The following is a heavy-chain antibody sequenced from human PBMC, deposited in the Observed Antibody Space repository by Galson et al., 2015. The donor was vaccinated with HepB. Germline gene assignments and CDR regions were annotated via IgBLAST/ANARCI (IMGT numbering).Heavy chain of an antibody. CDR2: ISSSSSYI. CDR1: GFTFSSYS. Sequence: SLRLSCAASGFTFSSYSMNWVRQAPGKGLEWVSSISSSSSYIYYADSVKGRFTISRDNAKNSLYLQMNSLRAEDTAVYYCARDSSPKYYDYIWGRLPYFDYWGQGTLVTVSS. V-gene: IGHV3-21*01. D-gene: IGHD3-16*01. J-gene: IGHJ4*02. CDR3: ARDSSPKYYDYIWGRLPYFDY.